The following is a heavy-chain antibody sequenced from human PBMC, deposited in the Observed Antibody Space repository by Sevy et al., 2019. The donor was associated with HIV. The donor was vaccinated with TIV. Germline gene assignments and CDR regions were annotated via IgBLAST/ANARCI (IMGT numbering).Heavy chain of an antibody. CDR1: GYTFSSYG. J-gene: IGHJ6*02. CDR2: ISDYNGYT. D-gene: IGHD3-10*01. Sequence: ASVKVSCKASGYTFSSYGISWVRQAPGQGLEWMGWISDYNGYTNYAHKFQGRVTMSSETSTRTAYMELRSLRSDDTAVYFCAREGYYYRSGTYRPPNYYGMDVWGQGTAVTVSS. V-gene: IGHV1-18*01. CDR3: AREGYYYRSGTYRPPNYYGMDV.